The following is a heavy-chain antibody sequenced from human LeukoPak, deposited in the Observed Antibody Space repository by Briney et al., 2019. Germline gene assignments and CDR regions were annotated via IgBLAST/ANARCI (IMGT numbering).Heavy chain of an antibody. J-gene: IGHJ5*02. Sequence: SETLSLTCTVSGGSISSSSYYWGWIRQPPGKGLEWIGSIYYSGSTYYNPSLKSRVTISVDTSKNQFSLKLSSVTAADTAVYYCARGGNWNYPINWFDTWGQGTLVTVSS. CDR2: IYYSGST. CDR3: ARGGNWNYPINWFDT. CDR1: GGSISSSSYY. V-gene: IGHV4-39*07. D-gene: IGHD1-7*01.